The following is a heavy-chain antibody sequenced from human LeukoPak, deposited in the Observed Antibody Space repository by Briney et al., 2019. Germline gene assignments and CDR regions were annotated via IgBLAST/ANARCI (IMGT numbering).Heavy chain of an antibody. CDR1: GYTLTELS. V-gene: IGHV1-24*01. CDR2: FDPEEGET. CDR3: ATDPRPSWYRGLWY. Sequence: ASVKVSCMVSGYTLTELSRHWVRQAPGKGLEWMGGFDPEEGETIYAQKFQGRVTMTQDTSTDTPYMELSSLRSEDTAAYYCATDPRPSWYRGLWYWGQGTLVTVSS. D-gene: IGHD6-13*01. J-gene: IGHJ4*02.